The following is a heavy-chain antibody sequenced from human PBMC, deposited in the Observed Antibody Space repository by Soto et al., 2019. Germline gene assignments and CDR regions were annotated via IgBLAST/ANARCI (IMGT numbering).Heavy chain of an antibody. V-gene: IGHV3-30-3*01. CDR3: ARGNAVGYSGNSVADFDY. Sequence: QVQLVESGGGVVQPGRSLRLSCAASGFTFSTYAMHWVRQAPGMGLEWVAAISYDGSNKYYADSVKGRFTISRDSSKNTLFLQMNSLRGEDTAVYYCARGNAVGYSGNSVADFDYWGQGTLVTVSS. D-gene: IGHD4-4*01. CDR1: GFTFSTYA. J-gene: IGHJ4*02. CDR2: ISYDGSNK.